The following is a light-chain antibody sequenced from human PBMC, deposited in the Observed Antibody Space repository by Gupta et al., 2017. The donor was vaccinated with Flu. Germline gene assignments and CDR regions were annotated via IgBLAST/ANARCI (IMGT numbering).Light chain of an antibody. CDR2: EAS. Sequence: DIQMTQSPSTLSASVGDRVTITCRASQSISRWLAWYQQKPGTAPKLLIYEASILEGGVSSRFSGSGSGTEFTLSINSLQPDDFASYFCQQYHSYSPTGTFGQGTKVEIK. J-gene: IGKJ1*01. CDR3: QQYHSYSPTGT. CDR1: QSISRW. V-gene: IGKV1-5*03.